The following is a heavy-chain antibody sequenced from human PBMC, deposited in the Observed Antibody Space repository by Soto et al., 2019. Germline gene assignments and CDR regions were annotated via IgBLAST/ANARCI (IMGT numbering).Heavy chain of an antibody. CDR1: RDTFTSYY. J-gene: IGHJ5*02. CDR2: INPHGGST. D-gene: IGHD1-26*01. CDR3: ARSSGGNFGIIIEGTNWFAP. Sequence: ASVKVSCKAPRDTFTSYYINWVRQAPGQGLEWMGVINPHGGSTAYAQKFKGRVTLTRDTSASTVHMEVSSLTSEGTAMYYCARSSGGNFGIIIEGTNWFAPWGQGTLVTVSS. V-gene: IGHV1-46*01.